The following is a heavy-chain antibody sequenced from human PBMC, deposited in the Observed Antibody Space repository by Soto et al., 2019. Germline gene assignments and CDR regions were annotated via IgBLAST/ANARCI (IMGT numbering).Heavy chain of an antibody. CDR2: IYNSGTT. CDR3: ARDPAP. V-gene: IGHV4-31*03. CDR1: GVSITRGGYY. J-gene: IGHJ5*02. Sequence: QVQLQESGPGLVKPSETLSLTCTVSGVSITRGGYYWSWIRQHPGKGLEWIGYIYNSGTTYYNRSLKSRVTISVDTSQNQLSLKLTAVTAADTAGSYGARDPAPWCQGTLVTVSS.